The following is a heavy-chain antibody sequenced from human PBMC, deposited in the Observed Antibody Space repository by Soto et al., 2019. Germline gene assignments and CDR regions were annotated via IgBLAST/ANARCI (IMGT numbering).Heavy chain of an antibody. J-gene: IGHJ4*02. D-gene: IGHD2-21*02. CDR3: ARQRTTVVTQAYFDH. V-gene: IGHV4-39*01. Sequence: PSETLSLTCNVSGVSISSTSYNWGWIRQPPGKGLEWIGTLDYSGTAHYNPSLKSLINISADPSKNQFSLTLTSVTAADTAVYYCARQRTTVVTQAYFDHWGQGALVTVSS. CDR1: GVSISSTSYN. CDR2: LDYSGTA.